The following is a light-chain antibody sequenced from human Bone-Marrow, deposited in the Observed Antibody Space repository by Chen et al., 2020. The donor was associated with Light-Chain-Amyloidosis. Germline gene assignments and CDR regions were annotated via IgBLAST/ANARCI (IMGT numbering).Light chain of an antibody. CDR1: DLPTKY. CDR3: QSADRSGTYEVI. CDR2: RDT. V-gene: IGLV3-25*03. Sequence: SYELTQPPSVSVSPGQTARITCSGDDLPTKYAYWYQQKPGPAPVLVIHRDTERPSGISERVSGSSSGTTATLNISGVQTEDEADYHCQSADRSGTYEVIFGGGTKLTVL. J-gene: IGLJ2*01.